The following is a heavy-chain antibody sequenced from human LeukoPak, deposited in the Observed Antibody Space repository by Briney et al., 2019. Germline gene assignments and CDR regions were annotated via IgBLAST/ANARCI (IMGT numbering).Heavy chain of an antibody. J-gene: IGHJ5*02. V-gene: IGHV6-1*01. D-gene: IGHD2-21*02. CDR3: ARRLTQYDCFDP. Sequence: SQTLSLTCAISGDSISSNSVTWNWIRQSPSRGLEWLGRTYYRSTWYNDYAVSVRGRITVNPDTSKNPFSLHLISVAPEDTAVYYCARRLTQYDCFDPWGQGILVTGSS. CDR1: GDSISSNSVT. CDR2: TYYRSTWYN.